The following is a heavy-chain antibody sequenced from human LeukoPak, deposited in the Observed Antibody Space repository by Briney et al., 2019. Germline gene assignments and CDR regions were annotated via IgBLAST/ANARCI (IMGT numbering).Heavy chain of an antibody. CDR1: GFTFSSYG. J-gene: IGHJ3*02. D-gene: IGHD3-22*01. CDR3: AKCATSSGYSHDAFDI. V-gene: IGHV3-23*01. Sequence: QPGGSLRLSCAASGFTFSSYGMSWVRQAPGKGLEWVSAISGSGGSTYYADSVKGRFTISRDNSKNTLYLQMNSLRAEDTAVYYCAKCATSSGYSHDAFDIWGQGTMVTVSS. CDR2: ISGSGGST.